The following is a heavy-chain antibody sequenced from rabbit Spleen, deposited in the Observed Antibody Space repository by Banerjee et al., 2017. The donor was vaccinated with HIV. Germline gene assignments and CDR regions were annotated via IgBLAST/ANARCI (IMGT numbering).Heavy chain of an antibody. CDR3: ARMDNGIDAINL. CDR1: GFSFSSSFW. J-gene: IGHJ4*01. V-gene: IGHV1S45*01. Sequence: QEQLEESGGDLVKPEGSLTLTCTASGFSFSSSFWICWVRQAPGKGLEWIACIYAGSSGSTYYASWAKGRFTISKTSSTTVTLQMTSLTAADTATYFCARMDNGIDAINLWGPGTLVTVS. CDR2: IYAGSSGST. D-gene: IGHD5-1*01.